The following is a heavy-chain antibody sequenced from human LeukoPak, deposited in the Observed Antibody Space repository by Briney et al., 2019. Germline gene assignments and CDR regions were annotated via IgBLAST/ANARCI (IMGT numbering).Heavy chain of an antibody. CDR3: TGGGWSTDAFDI. V-gene: IGHV3-23*01. CDR2: ITGSGGST. Sequence: YPAGSLRLSCAASGFTFSNYAMSWVRQAPGKGLEWVSGITGSGGSTNYADSVKGRFTISRDNSKNTLYLQMSSLRAEDTAVYYCTGGGWSTDAFDIWGQGTMVTVSS. CDR1: GFTFSNYA. J-gene: IGHJ3*02. D-gene: IGHD6-19*01.